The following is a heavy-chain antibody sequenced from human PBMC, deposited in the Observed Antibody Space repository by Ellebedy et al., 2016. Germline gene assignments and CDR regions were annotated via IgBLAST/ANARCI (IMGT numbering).Heavy chain of an antibody. V-gene: IGHV3-48*01. CDR2: ISSSSSTI. D-gene: IGHD3-22*01. Sequence: GESLKISXAASGFTFSSYGMHWVRQAPGKGLEWVSYISSSSSTIYYADSVKGRFTISRDNAKNSLYLQMNSLRAEDTAVYYCARDRIIVVDQFDYWGQGTLVTVSS. J-gene: IGHJ4*02. CDR3: ARDRIIVVDQFDY. CDR1: GFTFSSYG.